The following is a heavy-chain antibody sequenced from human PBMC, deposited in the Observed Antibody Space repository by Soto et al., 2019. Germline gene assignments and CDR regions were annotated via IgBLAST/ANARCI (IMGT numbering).Heavy chain of an antibody. V-gene: IGHV3-66*01. CDR3: ARASPNYYDCSGDLYYLAY. Sequence: GGSLRLSCAASGFTVSSNYMSWVRQAPGKGLEWVSVIYSGGSTYYADSVKGRFTISRDNSKNTLYLQMNSLRAEDTAVYYCARASPNYYDCSGDLYYLAYRGEGT. CDR1: GFTVSSNY. CDR2: IYSGGST. D-gene: IGHD3-22*01. J-gene: IGHJ4*02.